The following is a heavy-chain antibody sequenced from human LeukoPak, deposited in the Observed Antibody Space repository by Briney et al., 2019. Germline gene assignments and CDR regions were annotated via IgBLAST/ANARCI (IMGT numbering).Heavy chain of an antibody. J-gene: IGHJ4*02. CDR2: ISGSGGST. CDR3: AKRAGTTSGHNDY. D-gene: IGHD1-1*01. CDR1: GFTFSSYG. V-gene: IGHV3-23*01. Sequence: GRSLRLSCAASGFTFSSYGMHWVRQAPGKGLEWVSAISGSGGSTYYADSVKGRFTISRDNSKNTLYLQMNSLRAEDTAVYYCAKRAGTTSGHNDYWGQGTLVTVSS.